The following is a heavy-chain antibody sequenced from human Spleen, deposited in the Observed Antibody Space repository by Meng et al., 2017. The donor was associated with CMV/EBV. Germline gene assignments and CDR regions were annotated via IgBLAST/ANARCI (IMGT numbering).Heavy chain of an antibody. CDR3: ARGYYDSSGYYHGTNWFDP. CDR2: LYYSGNT. CDR1: ISGCTYY. Sequence: ISGCTYYWGWIRQPPEKGLEWIGSLYYSGNTYYNPSLKSRVTLSVDTSKNQFSLRVTSVTAADTAVYYCARGYYDSSGYYHGTNWFDPWGQGTLVTVSS. D-gene: IGHD3-22*01. V-gene: IGHV4-39*07. J-gene: IGHJ5*02.